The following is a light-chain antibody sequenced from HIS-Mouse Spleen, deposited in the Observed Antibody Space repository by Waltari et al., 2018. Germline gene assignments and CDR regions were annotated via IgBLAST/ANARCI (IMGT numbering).Light chain of an antibody. J-gene: IGLJ2*01. CDR2: EGS. V-gene: IGLV2-23*01. CDR3: AAWDDSLSGPV. Sequence: QSALTQPASVSGSPGQSITISCTGTSSDVWSYNLVSWYQQHPGKAPKLMIYEGSKRPSGVSNRFSGSKSGNTASLTISGLRSEDEADYYCAAWDDSLSGPVFGGGTKLTVL. CDR1: SSDVWSYNL.